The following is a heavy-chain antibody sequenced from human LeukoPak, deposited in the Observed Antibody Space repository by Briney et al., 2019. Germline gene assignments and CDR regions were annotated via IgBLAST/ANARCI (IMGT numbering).Heavy chain of an antibody. J-gene: IGHJ5*02. V-gene: IGHV3-30*02. CDR3: ARSYGGNSGSWFDP. Sequence: PGGSLRLSCAASGFTFSSYAMSWVRQAPGKGLDWVAFIRYDGSNKYYADSVKGRFTISRDNSKNTLYLQMNSQRSEDTAVYYCARSYGGNSGSWFDPWGQGTLVTVSS. CDR2: IRYDGSNK. CDR1: GFTFSSYA. D-gene: IGHD4-23*01.